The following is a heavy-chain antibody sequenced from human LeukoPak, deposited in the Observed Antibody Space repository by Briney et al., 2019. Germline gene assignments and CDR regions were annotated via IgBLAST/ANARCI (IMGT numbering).Heavy chain of an antibody. CDR3: AKDPGHYDFWSGYLPYFDY. D-gene: IGHD3-3*01. J-gene: IGHJ4*02. CDR1: GFTFSSYA. V-gene: IGHV3-23*01. CDR2: ISGSGGST. Sequence: GGSLRLSCAASGFTFSSYAMSWVRQAPGKGLEWVSAISGSGGSTYYADSVKGRFTISRDNSKNTLYLQMNSLRAEDTAVYYYAKDPGHYDFWSGYLPYFDYWGQGTLVTVSS.